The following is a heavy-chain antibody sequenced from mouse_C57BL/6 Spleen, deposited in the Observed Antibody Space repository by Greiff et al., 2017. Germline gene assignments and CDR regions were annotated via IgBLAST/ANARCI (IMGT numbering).Heavy chain of an antibody. J-gene: IGHJ3*01. CDR3: ASPPYYDGSSSGFAY. V-gene: IGHV1-82*01. CDR2: IYPGDGDT. CDR1: GYAFSSSW. D-gene: IGHD1-1*01. Sequence: QVQLQQSGPELVKPGASVKISCKASGYAFSSSWMNWVKPRPGKGLVWIGRIYPGDGDTNYNGTFTGTATLTADQSSSTAYVQLSSLTSEDSAVSVGASPPYYDGSSSGFAYWGQGTLVTVAA.